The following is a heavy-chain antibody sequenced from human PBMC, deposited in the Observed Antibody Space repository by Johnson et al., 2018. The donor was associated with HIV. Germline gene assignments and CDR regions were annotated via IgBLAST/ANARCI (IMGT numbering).Heavy chain of an antibody. CDR1: GFTFSSYA. Sequence: VQLVESGGGLVQPGGSLRLSCAASGFTFSSYAMSWVRQAPGKGLEWVSAISGSGGSTYYADSVKGRFTISRDNSKNTLYLQMNSRRAEDTAGYDWAEGDIVVGPSADCSSSSVDIWGQGTMVTVSS. V-gene: IGHV3-23*04. J-gene: IGHJ3*02. CDR3: AEGDIVVGPSADCSSSSVDI. CDR2: ISGSGGST. D-gene: IGHD2-15*01.